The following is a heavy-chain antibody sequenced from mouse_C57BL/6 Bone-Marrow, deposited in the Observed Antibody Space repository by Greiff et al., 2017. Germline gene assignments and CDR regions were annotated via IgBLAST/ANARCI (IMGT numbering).Heavy chain of an antibody. CDR1: GYTFTDYE. D-gene: IGHD4-1*01. V-gene: IGHV1-15*01. CDR2: IDPDTGGT. J-gene: IGHJ2*01. Sequence: QVQLQQSGAELVRPGASVTLSCKASGYTFTDYEMHWVKQTPVHGLEWIGAIDPDTGGTAYNQKFKGKAILTADKSSSTAYMELRSLTSEDTAVYYCTRGLTGTGYWGQGTTLTVSS. CDR3: TRGLTGTGY.